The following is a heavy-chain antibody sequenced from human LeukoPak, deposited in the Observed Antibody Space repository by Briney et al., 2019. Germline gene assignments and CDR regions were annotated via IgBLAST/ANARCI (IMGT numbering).Heavy chain of an antibody. CDR1: GYIFTSYY. V-gene: IGHV1-46*01. J-gene: IGHJ4*02. CDR2: INPTGGST. D-gene: IGHD4-17*01. CDR3: ARGVTTVTTPNRLDY. Sequence: ASVKVSCKASGYIFTSYYMHWVRQAPGEGLEWMGIINPTGGSTSYAQKFQGRVTMTRDTSTSTVYMELSSLRSEDTAVYYCARGVTTVTTPNRLDYWGQGTLVTVSS.